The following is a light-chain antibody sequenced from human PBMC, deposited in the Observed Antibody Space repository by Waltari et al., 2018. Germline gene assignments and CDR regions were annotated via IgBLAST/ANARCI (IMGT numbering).Light chain of an antibody. CDR1: QSLVHSDGNTY. J-gene: IGKJ3*01. Sequence: DVVLTQSPLSLPITPGQPASISCRSSQSLVHSDGNTYLSWYQQKPGQPPRLLIYRVSNLESGIPDRFSGSGAGTNFTLKISRVEAEDVGVYYCGQGTNWPFTFGPGTKLDIK. CDR2: RVS. V-gene: IGKV2-30*02. CDR3: GQGTNWPFT.